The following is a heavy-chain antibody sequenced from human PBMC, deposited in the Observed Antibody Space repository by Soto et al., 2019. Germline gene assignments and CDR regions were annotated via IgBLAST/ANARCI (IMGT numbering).Heavy chain of an antibody. CDR2: ISGSGGST. V-gene: IGHV3-23*01. J-gene: IGHJ6*02. Sequence: GGSLRLSCAASGFTFSSYAMSWVRQAPGKGLEWVSAISGSGGSTYYADSVKGRFTISRDNSKNTLYLQMNSLRAEDTAVYYCAKDLAVVVVAATYYYYGMDVWGQGTTVTVSS. CDR3: AKDLAVVVVAATYYYYGMDV. D-gene: IGHD2-15*01. CDR1: GFTFSSYA.